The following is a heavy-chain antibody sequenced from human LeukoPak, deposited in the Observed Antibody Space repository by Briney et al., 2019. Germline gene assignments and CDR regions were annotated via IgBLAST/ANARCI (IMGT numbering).Heavy chain of an antibody. CDR2: INPNSGGT. CDR1: GYTFTSYA. CDR3: ARARGYYYYYMDV. J-gene: IGHJ6*03. Sequence: ASVKVSCKASGYTFTSYAMHWVRQAPGQRLEWMGWINPNSGGTNYAQKFQGRVTMTRDTSISTAYMELSRLRSDDTAVYYCARARGYYYYYMDVWGKGTTVTVSS. V-gene: IGHV1-2*02.